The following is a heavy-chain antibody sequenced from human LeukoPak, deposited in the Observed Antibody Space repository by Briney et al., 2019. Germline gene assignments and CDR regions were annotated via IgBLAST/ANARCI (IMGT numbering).Heavy chain of an antibody. J-gene: IGHJ4*02. D-gene: IGHD6-19*01. Sequence: GGSLRLSCAASGFPFSTYAMNWVRQAPGKGLEWVSVITGSGGFTQYADSVKGRFTVSRDNSKNTLYLQINSLRGEDTAVYYCAKGKYSSGGVPDYWGQGTLVTVSS. CDR3: AKGKYSSGGVPDY. CDR1: GFPFSTYA. V-gene: IGHV3-23*01. CDR2: ITGSGGFT.